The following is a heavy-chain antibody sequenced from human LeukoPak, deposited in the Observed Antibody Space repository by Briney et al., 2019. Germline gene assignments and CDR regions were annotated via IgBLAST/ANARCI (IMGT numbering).Heavy chain of an antibody. V-gene: IGHV4-59*01. D-gene: IGHD2-15*01. CDR3: ARSVEGYCRGGSCYYYSYYMDV. CDR2: IYHSGST. CDR1: GGSTSSYY. J-gene: IGHJ6*03. Sequence: SETLSLTCTVSGGSTSSYYWSWIRQPPRKGLEWIGYIYHSGSTNYNPSLKSRVTISVDTSKNQFSLKLSSVTAADTAVYYCARSVEGYCRGGSCYYYSYYMDVWGKGTTVTVSS.